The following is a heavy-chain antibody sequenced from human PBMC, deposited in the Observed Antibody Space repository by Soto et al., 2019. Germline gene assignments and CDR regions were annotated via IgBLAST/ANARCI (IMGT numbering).Heavy chain of an antibody. CDR1: GFTFSSYW. CDR3: ASGASFSTMDV. V-gene: IGHV3-74*01. Sequence: EVQLVESGGGLVQPGGSLRLSCAASGFTFSSYWIQWVRQAPGKGLVWVSRINGDGSVSAYADSVKGRFTISRDNTKNTMYLQMSSLRAEDEAEYYCASGASFSTMDVWGQGTTVTVSS. CDR2: INGDGSVS. J-gene: IGHJ6*02. D-gene: IGHD2-2*01.